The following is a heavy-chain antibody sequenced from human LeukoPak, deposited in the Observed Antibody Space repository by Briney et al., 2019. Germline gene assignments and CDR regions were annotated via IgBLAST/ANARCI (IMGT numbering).Heavy chain of an antibody. J-gene: IGHJ5*02. V-gene: IGHV4-34*01. CDR1: GGSFSGYY. CDR3: ARGRKRIRGSGSAWFDP. D-gene: IGHD3-22*01. CDR2: INHSGST. Sequence: PSETLSLTCAVYGGSFSGYYWSWIRQPPGKGLEWIGEINHSGSTNYNPSLKSRVTISVDTSKNQFSLKLRSVIAADTAVYYCARGRKRIRGSGSAWFDPWGQGTLVTVSS.